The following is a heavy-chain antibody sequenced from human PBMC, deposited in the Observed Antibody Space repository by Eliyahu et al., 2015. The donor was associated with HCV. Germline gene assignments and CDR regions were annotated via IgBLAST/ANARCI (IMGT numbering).Heavy chain of an antibody. D-gene: IGHD6-6*01. Sequence: EVQLVESGGGLFKPGGSLRLSCAASGFTFSTYSMNWVRQAPGKGLEWVSSISSSSSYIYYADSVKGRFTISRDNAKNSLYLQMNSLRAEDTAVYYCAREYSTSSFNWFDPWGQGTLVTVSS. CDR1: GFTFSTYS. CDR2: ISSSSSYI. V-gene: IGHV3-21*01. CDR3: AREYSTSSFNWFDP. J-gene: IGHJ5*02.